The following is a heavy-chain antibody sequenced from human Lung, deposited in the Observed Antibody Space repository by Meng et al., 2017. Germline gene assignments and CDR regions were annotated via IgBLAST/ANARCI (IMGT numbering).Heavy chain of an antibody. Sequence: QVHPVQSGAEVKKPGAPVKVFCKSSDYTFTGYGVSWVRQAPGQGLEWMAWLGAHDGDRSHAPRFQGRVTVTADRLTATSFMELRNLRYDDTAVYYCARGTPGRSYSDFWGQGTLVTVSS. CDR2: LGAHDGDR. D-gene: IGHD3-10*01. V-gene: IGHV1-18*04. J-gene: IGHJ4*02. CDR3: ARGTPGRSYSDF. CDR1: DYTFTGYG.